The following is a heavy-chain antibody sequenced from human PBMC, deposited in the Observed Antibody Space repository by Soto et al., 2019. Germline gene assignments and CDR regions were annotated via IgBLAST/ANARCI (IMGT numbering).Heavy chain of an antibody. V-gene: IGHV1-69*13. D-gene: IGHD6-6*01. CDR2: IIPIFGTA. J-gene: IGHJ4*02. CDR1: GGSFSSYA. CDR3: ARDPPRGSSSPTXDY. Sequence: GASVKVSCKASGGSFSSYAISWVRQAPGQGLEWMGGIIPIFGTANYAQKFRGRVTITADESTSTAYMELSSLRSEDTAVYYCARDPPRGSSSPTXDYWGQGTLVTVSS.